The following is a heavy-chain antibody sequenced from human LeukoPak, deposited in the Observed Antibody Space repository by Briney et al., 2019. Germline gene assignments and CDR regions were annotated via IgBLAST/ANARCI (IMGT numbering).Heavy chain of an antibody. CDR3: ARHVGGGGVLRFDP. Sequence: SETLSLTCTVSGGSISSYYWSWIRQPPGKGLEWIGYIYYSGSTNYNPSLKSRVTILVDTSKNQFSLKLTSVTAADTAVYYCARHVGGGGVLRFDPWGQGTLVTVSS. J-gene: IGHJ5*02. CDR2: IYYSGST. V-gene: IGHV4-59*08. CDR1: GGSISSYY. D-gene: IGHD3-3*01.